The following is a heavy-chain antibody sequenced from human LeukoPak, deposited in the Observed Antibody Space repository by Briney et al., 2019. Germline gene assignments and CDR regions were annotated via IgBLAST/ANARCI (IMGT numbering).Heavy chain of an antibody. Sequence: PGGSLRLSCAASGSTFSSYAMSWVRQAPGKGLEWVSAISGSGGSTYYADSVKGRFTISRDNSKNTLYLQMNSLRAEDTAVYYCAKVSYYDSSGQSNHYYYMDVWGKGTTVTVSS. CDR1: GSTFSSYA. CDR3: AKVSYYDSSGQSNHYYYMDV. D-gene: IGHD3-22*01. V-gene: IGHV3-23*01. J-gene: IGHJ6*03. CDR2: ISGSGGST.